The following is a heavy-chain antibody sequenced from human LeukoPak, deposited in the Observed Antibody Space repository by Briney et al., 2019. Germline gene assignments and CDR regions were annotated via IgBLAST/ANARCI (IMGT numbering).Heavy chain of an antibody. Sequence: PSETLSLTCTVSGGSIIGRTPYWGWIRQPPGKGLEWIGIITYSGSTYYNPSLRSRVTISVDTSKNQFSLKLNSVTASDTAVYYCARGYENWGQGTLGSVSS. D-gene: IGHD3-16*01. CDR2: ITYSGST. CDR1: GGSIIGRTPY. V-gene: IGHV4-39*01. CDR3: ARGYEN. J-gene: IGHJ4*02.